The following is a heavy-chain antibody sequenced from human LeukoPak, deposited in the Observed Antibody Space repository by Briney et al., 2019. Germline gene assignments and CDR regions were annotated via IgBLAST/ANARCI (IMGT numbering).Heavy chain of an antibody. CDR1: GYTFTDYY. Sequence: ASVRVSCKASGYTFTDYYLHWVRQAPGHGLEWMGWINPNSGGTNYAQKFQGRVTMTRDTSITTAYMELNRLRSDDTAVYYCARGRSGELTWAFTLDSWGQGTLVTVSS. V-gene: IGHV1-2*02. CDR2: INPNSGGT. J-gene: IGHJ4*02. D-gene: IGHD3-10*01. CDR3: ARGRSGELTWAFTLDS.